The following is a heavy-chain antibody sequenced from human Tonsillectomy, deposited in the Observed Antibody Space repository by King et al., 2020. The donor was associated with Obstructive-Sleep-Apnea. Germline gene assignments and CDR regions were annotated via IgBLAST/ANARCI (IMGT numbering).Heavy chain of an antibody. CDR1: GGSFSGYY. CDR3: AKVSGWYFDY. CDR2: INHSGST. D-gene: IGHD6-19*01. J-gene: IGHJ4*02. V-gene: IGHV4-34*01. Sequence: VQLPQWGAGLLKPSETLSLTCAVYGGSFSGYYWSWIRQPPGKGLEWIGEINHSGSTNYNPSLKSRVTISVDTSKNQFSLKLSSVTAADTAVYYCAKVSGWYFDYWGQGTLVTVSS.